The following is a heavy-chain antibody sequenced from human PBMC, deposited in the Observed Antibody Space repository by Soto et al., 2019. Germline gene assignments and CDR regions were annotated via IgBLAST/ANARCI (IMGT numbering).Heavy chain of an antibody. CDR1: GYTFTSYY. V-gene: IGHV1-8*01. Sequence: GASAKLSCKARGYTFTSYYLNWPPHATGPGLEWMGWINPNSGNTCYAHKSQGRVTMTTNTSTATAYMELSSLRSEDRAVYYCAREKTGYYDYRGEGSLVTVSS. CDR3: AREKTGYYDY. D-gene: IGHD3-9*01. J-gene: IGHJ4*02. CDR2: INPNSGNT.